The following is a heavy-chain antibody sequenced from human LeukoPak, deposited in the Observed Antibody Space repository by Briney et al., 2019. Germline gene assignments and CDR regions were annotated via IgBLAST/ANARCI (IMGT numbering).Heavy chain of an antibody. V-gene: IGHV3-23*01. CDR2: IGGSGVTT. CDR1: GFPFSTYG. D-gene: IGHD5/OR15-5a*01. Sequence: PGGSLRLSCVASGFPFSTYGMSWVRQAPGKGLEWVSAIGGSGVTTYYADSAKGRFTISRDNSRNTLYLNMNSLRAEDTAVYYCAKLFTGSVDWGQGTLVTVSS. CDR3: AKLFTGSVD. J-gene: IGHJ4*02.